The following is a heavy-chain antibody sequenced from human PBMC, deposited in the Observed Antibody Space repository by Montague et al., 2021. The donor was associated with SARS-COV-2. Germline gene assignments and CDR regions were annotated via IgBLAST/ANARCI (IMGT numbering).Heavy chain of an antibody. CDR2: TYYRSKWQN. D-gene: IGHD4-17*01. CDR3: SRGTLRFGMDV. Sequence: CAISGDSVSRNTAFWNWVRQSPSRGLEFLGRTYYRSKWQNDYAVSVRSRITINPVTSKNQFSLHLNSVTPEDTAVYYCSRGTLRFGMDVWGQGTTVTVSS. J-gene: IGHJ6*02. CDR1: GDSVSRNTAF. V-gene: IGHV6-1*01.